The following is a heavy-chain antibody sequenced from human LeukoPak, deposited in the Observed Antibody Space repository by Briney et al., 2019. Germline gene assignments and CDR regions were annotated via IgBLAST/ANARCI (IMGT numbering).Heavy chain of an antibody. CDR2: IYYSGST. V-gene: IGHV4-39*07. CDR3: AAIYYYDSAPFDP. CDR1: GGSISSSSYY. D-gene: IGHD3-22*01. J-gene: IGHJ5*02. Sequence: SETLSLTCTVSGGSISSSSYYWGWIRQPPGKGLEWIGSIYYSGSTNYNPSLKSRVTISLDTSKNQFSLKLRSVTAADTAVYYCAAIYYYDSAPFDPWGQGTLVTVSS.